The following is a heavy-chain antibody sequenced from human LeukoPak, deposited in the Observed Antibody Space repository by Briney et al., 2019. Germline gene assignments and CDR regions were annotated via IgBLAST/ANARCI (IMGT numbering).Heavy chain of an antibody. CDR1: GGSISSSSYY. CDR3: ARRSGSYYNWFDP. D-gene: IGHD3-10*01. CDR2: IYYSGST. Sequence: SETLSLTCTVSGGSISSSSYYWGWIRQPPGKGLEWIGSIYYSGSTYYNPSLKSRVTISVDTSKNQFSLKLSSVTAADTAVYYCARRSGSYYNWFDPWGQGTLVTVSS. V-gene: IGHV4-39*01. J-gene: IGHJ5*02.